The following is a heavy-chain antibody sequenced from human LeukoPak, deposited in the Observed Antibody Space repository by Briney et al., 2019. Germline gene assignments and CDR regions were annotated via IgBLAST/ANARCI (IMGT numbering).Heavy chain of an antibody. D-gene: IGHD6-13*01. CDR1: GGFISSYY. Sequence: PSETLSLTCTVSGGFISSYYWSWIRQPPGKGLEWIGYIYYSGSTNYNPSLKSRVTISVDTSKNQFSLKLSSVTAADTAVYYCARVDSNNWYDSRGYFDYWGQGTLVTVSS. V-gene: IGHV4-59*01. CDR2: IYYSGST. CDR3: ARVDSNNWYDSRGYFDY. J-gene: IGHJ4*02.